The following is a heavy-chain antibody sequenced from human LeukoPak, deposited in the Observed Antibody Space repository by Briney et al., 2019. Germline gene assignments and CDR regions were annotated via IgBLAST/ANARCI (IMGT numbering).Heavy chain of an antibody. Sequence: ASVTVSCKASGYTFTSYAMNWVRQAPGQGLEWMGWINTNTGNPTYAQGFTGRFVFSLDTSVSTAYLQISSLKAEDTAVYYCAREISGGNSHYFDYWGQGTLVTVSS. CDR2: INTNTGNP. D-gene: IGHD4-23*01. CDR3: AREISGGNSHYFDY. V-gene: IGHV7-4-1*02. CDR1: GYTFTSYA. J-gene: IGHJ4*02.